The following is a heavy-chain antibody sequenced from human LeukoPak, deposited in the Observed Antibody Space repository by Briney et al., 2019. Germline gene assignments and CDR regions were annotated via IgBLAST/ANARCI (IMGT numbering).Heavy chain of an antibody. CDR1: GFTFSSYW. J-gene: IGHJ4*02. D-gene: IGHD5-18*01. V-gene: IGHV3-7*01. CDR3: ARDRQLWFAYTDY. CDR2: IKQDGSEK. Sequence: GGSLRLSCAASGFTFSSYWMSWVRQAPGKGLEWVANIKQDGSEKYYVDSVKGRFTISRDNAKNSLYLQMNSLRAEDTAVYYCARDRQLWFAYTDYWGQGTLVTVSS.